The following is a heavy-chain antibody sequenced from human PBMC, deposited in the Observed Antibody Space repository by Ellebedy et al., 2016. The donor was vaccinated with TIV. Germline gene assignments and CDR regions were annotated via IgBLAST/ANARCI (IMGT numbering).Heavy chain of an antibody. CDR2: ISAKNGNT. Sequence: AASVNVSCKASGYAFTSYGINWVRQAPGQGLEWMGWISAKNGNTNYAQKLQGRVTMTTDTTTSIAYMELRSLRSDDTAVYYCASGSMVRGVIDYYYGMDVWGQGTTVTVSS. CDR3: ASGSMVRGVIDYYYGMDV. D-gene: IGHD3-10*01. CDR1: GYAFTSYG. J-gene: IGHJ6*02. V-gene: IGHV1-18*01.